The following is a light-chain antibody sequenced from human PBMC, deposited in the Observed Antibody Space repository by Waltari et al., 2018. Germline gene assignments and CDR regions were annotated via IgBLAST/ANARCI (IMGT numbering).Light chain of an antibody. CDR1: QDIRSL. J-gene: IGKJ2*01. Sequence: DIQMTQSPSSVSASVGDRVPITCRASQDIRSLLAWYQQKPGRAPKLLIYGASTLQTGVSSRFSGGESGTNFTLTINSLQPEDFATYYCQQAHRLPFIFGQGTKLEFK. CDR3: QQAHRLPFI. CDR2: GAS. V-gene: IGKV1-12*01.